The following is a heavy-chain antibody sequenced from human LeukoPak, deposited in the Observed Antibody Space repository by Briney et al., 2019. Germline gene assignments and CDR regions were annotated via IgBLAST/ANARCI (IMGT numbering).Heavy chain of an antibody. Sequence: ASVKVSCKASGYTFTGYYMHWVRQAPGQGLEWMGWINPNSGGTNYAQKFQGRVTMTRDTSISIAYMELSRLRSDDTAVYYCARDLGYCSSTSCYTAAFDIWGQGTMVTVSS. CDR3: ARDLGYCSSTSCYTAAFDI. D-gene: IGHD2-2*02. J-gene: IGHJ3*02. CDR1: GYTFTGYY. V-gene: IGHV1-2*02. CDR2: INPNSGGT.